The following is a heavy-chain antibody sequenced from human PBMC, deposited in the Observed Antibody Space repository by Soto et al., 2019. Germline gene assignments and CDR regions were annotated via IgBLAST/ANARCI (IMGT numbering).Heavy chain of an antibody. CDR1: GFTFDDYA. V-gene: IGHV3-9*01. CDR3: AKDVGGVLGAFDI. CDR2: ISWNSGSI. J-gene: IGHJ3*02. Sequence: EVQLVESGGGLVQPGRSLRLSCAASGFTFDDYAMHWVRQAPGKGLEWVSGISWNSGSIGYADSVKGRFTISRDNAKNSLYLQMNSLRAEDTALYYCAKDVGGVLGAFDIWGQGTMVTVSS. D-gene: IGHD3-16*01.